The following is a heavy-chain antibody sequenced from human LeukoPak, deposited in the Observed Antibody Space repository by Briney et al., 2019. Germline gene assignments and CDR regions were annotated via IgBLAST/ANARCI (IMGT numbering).Heavy chain of an antibody. CDR3: TTVRGSSWLYFQH. J-gene: IGHJ1*01. CDR2: IKSKTDVVTT. V-gene: IGHV3-15*01. Sequence: GGSLRLSCAASGITFSNAYMSWVRQAPGKGLEWVARIKSKTDVVTTDYAAPVKGRFTISRDDSKNTVYLQMNSLKTEDTAVYYCTTVRGSSWLYFQHWGQGTLVTVSS. D-gene: IGHD6-13*01. CDR1: GITFSNAY.